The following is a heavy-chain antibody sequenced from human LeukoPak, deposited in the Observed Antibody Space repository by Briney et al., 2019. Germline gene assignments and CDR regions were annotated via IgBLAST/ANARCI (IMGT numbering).Heavy chain of an antibody. CDR3: ARAGIRYFDWSYFDY. Sequence: GGSLRLSCAASGFTFSSYWMHWVRQAPGKGPAWVSRINSDGSSTSYADSVKGRFTISRDNAKNTLYLQMNSLRAEDTAVCYCARAGIRYFDWSYFDYWGQGTLVTVSS. D-gene: IGHD3-9*01. CDR1: GFTFSSYW. CDR2: INSDGSST. J-gene: IGHJ4*02. V-gene: IGHV3-74*01.